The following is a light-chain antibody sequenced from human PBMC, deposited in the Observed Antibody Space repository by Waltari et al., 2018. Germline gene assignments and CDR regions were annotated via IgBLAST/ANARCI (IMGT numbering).Light chain of an antibody. V-gene: IGLV2-14*03. CDR1: GSAIDGSDF. J-gene: IGLJ3*02. CDR2: DVT. CDR3: TSPTIDGVVL. Sequence: QSALTQPASVSGSPGQSITISCTAIGSAIDGSDFVSWYQHHPGKAPQAIIYDVTNRPSGISGRFSAPKSANTASLTSSGLQPEDEGDYYCTSPTIDGVVLFGGGTHVTV.